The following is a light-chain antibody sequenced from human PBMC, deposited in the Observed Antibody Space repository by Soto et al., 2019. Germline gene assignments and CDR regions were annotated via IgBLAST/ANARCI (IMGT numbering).Light chain of an antibody. J-gene: IGKJ1*01. V-gene: IGKV3-11*01. Sequence: EIVLTQSPATLSLSPGERATLSCRASQSISSSLAWYQQKPGQAPRLLIYDASTRATGFPARFSGSGSGTDFTLTIGSLEPGDFGVYYCQQRSEWPRTFGQGTKVDIK. CDR2: DAS. CDR1: QSISSS. CDR3: QQRSEWPRT.